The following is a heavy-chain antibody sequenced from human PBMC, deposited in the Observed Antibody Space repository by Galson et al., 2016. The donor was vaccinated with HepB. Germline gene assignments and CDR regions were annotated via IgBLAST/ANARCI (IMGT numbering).Heavy chain of an antibody. Sequence: SETLSLTCAVFDGSFSGDYWSWIRQPPGKGLEWIGEINHSGSTNYNSSLKSRVTISVDTSKNQFSLKLSSVTAADTAVYYCARDRVYYDFWSGYYTDLDYYYYMDVWGKGTTVTVSS. CDR3: ARDRVYYDFWSGYYTDLDYYYYMDV. CDR2: INHSGST. J-gene: IGHJ6*03. V-gene: IGHV4-34*01. CDR1: DGSFSGDY. D-gene: IGHD3-3*01.